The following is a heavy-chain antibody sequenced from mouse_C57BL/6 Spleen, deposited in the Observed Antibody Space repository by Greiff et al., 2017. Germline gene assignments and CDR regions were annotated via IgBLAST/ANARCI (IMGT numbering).Heavy chain of an antibody. CDR1: GYTFTSYW. CDR2: IYPSDSET. D-gene: IGHD1-1*01. Sequence: VQLQQPGAELVRPGSSVKLSCKASGYTFTSYWMDWVKQRPGQGLEWIGNIYPSDSETHYNQKFKDKATLTVDKSSSTAYMQLSSLTSEDSAVFYCARYYYGRQGYFDVWGTGATVTVSS. J-gene: IGHJ1*03. V-gene: IGHV1-61*01. CDR3: ARYYYGRQGYFDV.